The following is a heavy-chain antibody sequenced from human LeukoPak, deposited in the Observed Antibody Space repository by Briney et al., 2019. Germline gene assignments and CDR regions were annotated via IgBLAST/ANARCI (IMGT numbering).Heavy chain of an antibody. CDR3: ASAAGWELGY. V-gene: IGHV3-7*01. J-gene: IGHJ4*02. D-gene: IGHD3-10*01. CDR2: IKQDGSEK. Sequence: PGGSLRLSCAASGSTFSRYWMSWVRQTPEKGLEWVANIKQDGSEKNYVGSVKGRFTISRDNAKNSLYLQMNSLRAEDTAVYYCASAAGWELGYWGQGTLVTVSS. CDR1: GSTFSRYW.